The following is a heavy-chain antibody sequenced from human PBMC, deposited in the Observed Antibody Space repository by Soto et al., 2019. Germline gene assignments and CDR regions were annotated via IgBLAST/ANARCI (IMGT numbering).Heavy chain of an antibody. J-gene: IGHJ4*02. Sequence: GGSLRLSCAASGFTFSSYGMQWVRQAPGKGLEWVAVISYDGTTKYHADSVKGRFTISRDNAKNTLFLQMDSLRAEDTAVYYCAKGGLWGAYYFDYWGQGIPVTVSS. CDR3: AKGGLWGAYYFDY. V-gene: IGHV3-30*18. D-gene: IGHD3-16*01. CDR2: ISYDGTTK. CDR1: GFTFSSYG.